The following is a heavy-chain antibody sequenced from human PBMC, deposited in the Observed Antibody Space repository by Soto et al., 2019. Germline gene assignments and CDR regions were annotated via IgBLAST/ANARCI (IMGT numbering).Heavy chain of an antibody. Sequence: GGSLRLSCAASGFTFSSYSMNWVRQAPGKGLEWVSSIRSSSSYIYYADSVKGRFTISRDNAKNSLYLQMNSLRAEDTAVYYCARAMSEQWLEGLDYWGQGTLVTVSS. V-gene: IGHV3-21*01. D-gene: IGHD6-19*01. CDR1: GFTFSSYS. J-gene: IGHJ4*02. CDR3: ARAMSEQWLEGLDY. CDR2: IRSSSSYI.